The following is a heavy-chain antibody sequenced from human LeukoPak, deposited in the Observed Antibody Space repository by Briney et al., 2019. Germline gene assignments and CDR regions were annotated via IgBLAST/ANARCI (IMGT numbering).Heavy chain of an antibody. CDR2: MYYSKST. J-gene: IGHJ4*02. V-gene: IGHV4-59*01. CDR3: ARAGSGWSFDY. CDR1: GDSLSSYY. D-gene: IGHD6-19*01. Sequence: PESLSLTWSVSGDSLSSYYWSWIRQPPGKGLEWIGYMYYSKSTTYNPSLKSRVTVSVDTSKNQFSLNLRSVTAADTAVYYCARAGSGWSFDYWGQGTLVTVSS.